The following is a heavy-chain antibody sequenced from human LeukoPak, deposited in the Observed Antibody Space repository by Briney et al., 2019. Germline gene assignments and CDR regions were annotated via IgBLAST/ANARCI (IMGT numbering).Heavy chain of an antibody. CDR3: ARAPKYSYDAFDI. D-gene: IGHD5-18*01. V-gene: IGHV3-53*01. CDR2: IYSGGST. CDR1: GFSFSIYS. J-gene: IGHJ3*02. Sequence: GGSLRLSCAASGFSFSIYSMNWVRQAPGKGLEWVSVIYSGGSTYYADSVKGRFTISRDNSKNTLYLQMNSLRAEDTAVYYCARAPKYSYDAFDIWGQGTMVTVSS.